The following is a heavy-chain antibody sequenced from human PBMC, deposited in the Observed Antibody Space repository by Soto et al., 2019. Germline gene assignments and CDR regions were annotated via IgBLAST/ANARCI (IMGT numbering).Heavy chain of an antibody. J-gene: IGHJ4*02. CDR3: AKWGFCSGGSCYPIDY. CDR1: GFTFSSYD. CDR2: ITASGSKT. V-gene: IGHV3-23*01. Sequence: GGSLRLSCAASGFTFSSYDMTWVRQAPGRGLEWVSVITASGSKTYHADSVKGRFTISRDNSNKTLYLQMNTLRADDTAVYYCAKWGFCSGGSCYPIDYWGQGTLVTVSS. D-gene: IGHD2-15*01.